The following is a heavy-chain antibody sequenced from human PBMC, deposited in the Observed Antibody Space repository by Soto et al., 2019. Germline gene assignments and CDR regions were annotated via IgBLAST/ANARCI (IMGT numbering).Heavy chain of an antibody. CDR2: SIPIFGTA. J-gene: IGHJ5*02. V-gene: IGHV1-69*01. CDR3: ARYPYYYGSGGYWFDP. D-gene: IGHD3-10*01. Sequence: QVQLVQSGAEVKKPGSSVKVSCKASGGTFSSYAISWVRQAPGQGLEWMGGSIPIFGTANYAQKFQGRVTITADESTSTAYMELSSLRSEDTAVYYCARYPYYYGSGGYWFDPWGQGTLVTVSS. CDR1: GGTFSSYA.